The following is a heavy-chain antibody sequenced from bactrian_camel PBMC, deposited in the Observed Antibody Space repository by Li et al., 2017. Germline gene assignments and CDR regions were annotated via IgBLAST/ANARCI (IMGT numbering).Heavy chain of an antibody. V-gene: IGHV3S54*01. D-gene: IGHD8*01. Sequence: HVQLVESGGGSLQAGGSLLLSCKASEDSIVRNCMAWFRQAPGEEREVVAVLWIGGATTYYASSVKGRFTISQDNAKNTLYLQMNSLKPEDTATYYCAAARDSLACVRWSAENRYNDWGQGTQVTVS. CDR3: AAARDSLACVRWSAENRYND. CDR2: LWIGGATT. CDR1: EDSIVRNC. J-gene: IGHJ4*01.